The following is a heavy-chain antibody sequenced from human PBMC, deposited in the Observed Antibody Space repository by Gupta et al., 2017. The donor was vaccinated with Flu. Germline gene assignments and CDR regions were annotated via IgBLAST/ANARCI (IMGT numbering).Heavy chain of an antibody. CDR3: TRLGGFKVCYNWFDP. Sequence: RQPPVTGPEWIGEIDQSGGTNYNPSLKSRVTMSVDTSKNQFALNLYSVTAADTAIYYCTRLGGFKVCYNWFDPWGQGTLVTVSS. D-gene: IGHD1-26*01. V-gene: IGHV4-34*01. CDR2: IDQSGGT. J-gene: IGHJ5*02.